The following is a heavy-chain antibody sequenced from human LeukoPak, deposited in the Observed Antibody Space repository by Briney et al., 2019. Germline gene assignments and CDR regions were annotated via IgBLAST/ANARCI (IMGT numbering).Heavy chain of an antibody. V-gene: IGHV4-61*02. CDR3: ARQPVYYYYGMDV. CDR1: GGSISSGSYY. CDR2: IYTSGST. D-gene: IGHD1-14*01. J-gene: IGHJ6*02. Sequence: PSQTLSLTCTVSGGSISSGSYYWSWIRQPAGKGLEWIGRIYTSGSTNYNPCLKSRVTISVDTSKNQFSLKLSSVTAADTAVYYCARQPVYYYYGMDVWGQGTTVTVSS.